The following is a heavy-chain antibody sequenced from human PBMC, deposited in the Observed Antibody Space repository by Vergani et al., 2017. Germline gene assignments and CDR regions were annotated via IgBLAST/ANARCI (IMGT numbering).Heavy chain of an antibody. CDR1: GYTFTDHY. CDR2: VDPEDGVT. D-gene: IGHD4-17*01. CDR3: ATPQTVTTGGMEV. Sequence: EVQLVQSGAEVKKPGATMKISCKVSGYTFTDHYMHWVKQAPGKGLEWMGLVDPEDGVTIYAEKFKGRVNIAADTSTDTAHLELSSLRSEDTAVYYCATPQTVTTGGMEVWGQGTTVIVSS. J-gene: IGHJ6*02. V-gene: IGHV1-69-2*01.